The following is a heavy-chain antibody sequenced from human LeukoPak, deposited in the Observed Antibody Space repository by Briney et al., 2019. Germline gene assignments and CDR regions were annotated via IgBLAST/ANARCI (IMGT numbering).Heavy chain of an antibody. Sequence: PGGSLRLSCAASGFTFSSYSMNWVRQAPGKGLEWVADTKQDGSEKYYVDSVKGRFTISRDNAKNSLYLQMNSLRAEDTAVYYCTRESGSYHGNDYWGQGTLVTVSS. J-gene: IGHJ4*02. CDR2: TKQDGSEK. D-gene: IGHD1-26*01. CDR3: TRESGSYHGNDY. CDR1: GFTFSSYS. V-gene: IGHV3-7*03.